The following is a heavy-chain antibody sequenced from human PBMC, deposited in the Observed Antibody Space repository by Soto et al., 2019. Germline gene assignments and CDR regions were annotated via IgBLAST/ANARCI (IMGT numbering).Heavy chain of an antibody. V-gene: IGHV3-23*01. CDR1: GFTFSNYA. CDR2: ISGCRNDGIT. J-gene: IGHJ4*02. CDR3: AKDPTDYGDNY. D-gene: IGHD4-17*01. Sequence: EVQLLESGGGLVQPGGSLRLSCAASGFTFSNYAMNWVRQAPGKGLELVPFISGCRNDGITNYVDSVKGRFTISRDNSKTTLYLQMSSLRADDTAVYYCAKDPTDYGDNYWGQGTLVTVSS.